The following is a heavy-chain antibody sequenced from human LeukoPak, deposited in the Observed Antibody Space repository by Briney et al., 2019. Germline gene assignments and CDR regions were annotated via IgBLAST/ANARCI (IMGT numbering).Heavy chain of an antibody. J-gene: IGHJ4*02. CDR1: GYTFTGYY. Sequence: EASVKVSCKASGYTFTGYYKHWVRQAPGQGLEWMGWINPNSGGTNYAQKFQGRVTMTRDTSITTAYMELSRLRSDDTAVYYCARDPDCSGGSCYLSYWGQGTLVTVSS. CDR3: ARDPDCSGGSCYLSY. V-gene: IGHV1-2*02. CDR2: INPNSGGT. D-gene: IGHD2-15*01.